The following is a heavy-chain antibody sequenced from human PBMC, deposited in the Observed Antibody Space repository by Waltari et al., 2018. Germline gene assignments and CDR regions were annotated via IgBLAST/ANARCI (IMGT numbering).Heavy chain of an antibody. Sequence: QVQLQESGPGLVKPSQTLSITCTVSGGSISSGDYYWSWSRHPPGKGLEWIGYIYYSGSTYYNPSLKSRVTISVDTSKNQFSLKLSSVTAADTAVYYCARFIAAAGNNWFDPWGQGTLVTVSS. J-gene: IGHJ5*02. CDR3: ARFIAAAGNNWFDP. V-gene: IGHV4-30-4*08. CDR2: IYYSGST. D-gene: IGHD6-13*01. CDR1: GGSISSGDYY.